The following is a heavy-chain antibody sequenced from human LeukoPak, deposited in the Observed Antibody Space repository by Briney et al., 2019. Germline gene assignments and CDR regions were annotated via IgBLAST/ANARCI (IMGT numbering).Heavy chain of an antibody. Sequence: ASVKVSCKASGYTFASYAMHWVRQAPGQRPEWMGWINAGNGNTKYSQKFQGRVTITRDTSASTAYMELSSLRSEDTAVYYCARDQYDTRSRRGNFDSWGQGTLVIVSS. J-gene: IGHJ4*02. CDR3: ARDQYDTRSRRGNFDS. V-gene: IGHV1-3*01. CDR1: GYTFASYA. D-gene: IGHD3-9*01. CDR2: INAGNGNT.